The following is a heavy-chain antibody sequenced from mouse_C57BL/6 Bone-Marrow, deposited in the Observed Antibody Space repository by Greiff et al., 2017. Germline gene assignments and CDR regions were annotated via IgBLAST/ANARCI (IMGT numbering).Heavy chain of an antibody. V-gene: IGHV1-39*01. CDR3: ARLGWLLGAY. J-gene: IGHJ3*01. CDR2: INPNYGTT. D-gene: IGHD2-3*01. Sequence: EVKLMESGPELVKPGASVKISCKASGYSFTDYNMNWVKQSNGQSLEWIGVINPNYGTTSYNQKFKGKATLTVDQASSTAYMQLNSLTSEDSAVYYCARLGWLLGAYWGQGTLVTVSA. CDR1: GYSFTDYN.